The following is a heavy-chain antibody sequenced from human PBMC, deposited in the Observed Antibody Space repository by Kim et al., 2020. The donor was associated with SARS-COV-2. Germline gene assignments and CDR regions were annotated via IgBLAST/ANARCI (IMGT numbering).Heavy chain of an antibody. CDR3: AKDQDKVIIIRADYHYGMDV. Sequence: GGSLRLSCAASGITFSTYGMHWVRQAPGKGLEWVAVISYDGSNKFYADSVRGRFTISRDNSKNTLYLQMNSLRAEDSAVYYCAKDQDKVIIIRADYHYGMDVWGQGTTVTVSS. CDR2: ISYDGSNK. J-gene: IGHJ6*02. D-gene: IGHD3-3*01. V-gene: IGHV3-30*18. CDR1: GITFSTYG.